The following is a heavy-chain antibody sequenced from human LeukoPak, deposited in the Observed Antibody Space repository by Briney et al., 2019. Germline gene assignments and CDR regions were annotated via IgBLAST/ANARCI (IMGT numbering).Heavy chain of an antibody. D-gene: IGHD4-17*01. CDR2: ISSSATYI. J-gene: IGHJ4*02. CDR3: ATWDDYGDYVAFEY. CDR1: GFTFSSYT. V-gene: IGHV3-21*01. Sequence: AGGSLRLSCAVSGFTFSSYTMNWVRQAPGEGLEWVSSISSSATYIYYADSVRGRFTISRDDAKNSVFLHMSSLRAEATAVYYCATWDDYGDYVAFEYWGQGTLVTVSS.